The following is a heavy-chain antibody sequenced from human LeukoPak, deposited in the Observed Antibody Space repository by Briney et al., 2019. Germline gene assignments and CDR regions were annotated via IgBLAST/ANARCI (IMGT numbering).Heavy chain of an antibody. D-gene: IGHD3-10*01. CDR2: ISSSGSTI. CDR3: AAAMVRGVFDP. V-gene: IGHV3-11*01. J-gene: IGHJ5*02. Sequence: GGSLRLSCAASGFTFSDYYMSWIRQAPGEGLEWVSYISSSGSTIYYADSVKGRFTISRDNVKNSLYLQMNSLRAEDTAVYYCAAAMVRGVFDPWGQGTLVTVSS. CDR1: GFTFSDYY.